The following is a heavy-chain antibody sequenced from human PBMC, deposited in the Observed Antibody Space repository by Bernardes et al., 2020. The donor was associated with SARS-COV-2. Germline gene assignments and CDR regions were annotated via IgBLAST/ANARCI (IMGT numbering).Heavy chain of an antibody. D-gene: IGHD6-13*01. J-gene: IGHJ5*02. V-gene: IGHV4-31*03. CDR3: ARGVGYSSSWYWENWFDP. CDR1: GGSISSGGYY. Sequence: SETLSLTCTVSGGSISSGGYYWSWIRQHPGKGLEWIGYIYYSGSTYYNPSLKSRVTISVDTSKNQFSLKLSSVTAADTAVYYCARGVGYSSSWYWENWFDPWGQGTLVTVSS. CDR2: IYYSGST.